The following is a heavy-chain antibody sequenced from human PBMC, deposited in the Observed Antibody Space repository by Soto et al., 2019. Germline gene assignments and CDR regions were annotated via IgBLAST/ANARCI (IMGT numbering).Heavy chain of an antibody. Sequence: EVQFLESGGGLAQPGGTLRLSCAASGFAFNNFAMTWVRQAPGKGLEWVSGISGRGTSTYYADSVKGRFTISRDNSKSVVYLEMNSLRTEDTAVYYCARGQGGFCTSGSCYFVYWGQGSPVTVTS. J-gene: IGHJ4*02. CDR1: GFAFNNFA. CDR2: ISGRGTST. CDR3: ARGQGGFCTSGSCYFVY. D-gene: IGHD2-15*01. V-gene: IGHV3-23*01.